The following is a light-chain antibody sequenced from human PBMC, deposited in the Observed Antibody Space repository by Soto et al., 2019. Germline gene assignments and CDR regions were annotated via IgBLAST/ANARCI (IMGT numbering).Light chain of an antibody. Sequence: EIVLTQSPGTLSLSPGERATLSCRASQSVSSSYLAWYQQKPGQAPRLLIYGASSRATGIPDRFSGSGSGTDFTLTISRLEPEDFAVYYCQQYGSSPRRLTFGGGTKVEIK. J-gene: IGKJ4*01. CDR3: QQYGSSPRRLT. V-gene: IGKV3-20*01. CDR1: QSVSSSY. CDR2: GAS.